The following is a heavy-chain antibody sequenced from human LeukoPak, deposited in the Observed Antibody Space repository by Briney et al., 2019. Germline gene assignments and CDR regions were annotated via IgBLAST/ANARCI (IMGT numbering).Heavy chain of an antibody. CDR3: AKHRSSRGYFDY. V-gene: IGHV3-23*01. D-gene: IGHD2-2*01. Sequence: PGGSLRLSCAASGFTFSSYAMSGVRQAPGKGLEWVSAISGIGGSTYYADSVKGRFTISRDNSKNTLYLQMNSLRAEDTAVYYCAKHRSSRGYFDYWGQGTLVTVSS. CDR2: ISGIGGST. J-gene: IGHJ4*02. CDR1: GFTFSSYA.